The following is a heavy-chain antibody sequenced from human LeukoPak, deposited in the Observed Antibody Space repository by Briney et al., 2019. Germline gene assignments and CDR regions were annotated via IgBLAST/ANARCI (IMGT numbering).Heavy chain of an antibody. J-gene: IGHJ4*02. V-gene: IGHV3-7*01. CDR3: ARDFRAAAGSN. CDR2: IKQDGSEK. Sequence: GGSLRLSCTASGINFGDYAMSWFRQAPGKGLEWVANIKQDGSEKYYVDSVKGRFTISRDNAKNSLYLQMNSLRAEDTAVYYCARDFRAAAGSNWGQGTLVTVSS. CDR1: GINFGDYA. D-gene: IGHD6-13*01.